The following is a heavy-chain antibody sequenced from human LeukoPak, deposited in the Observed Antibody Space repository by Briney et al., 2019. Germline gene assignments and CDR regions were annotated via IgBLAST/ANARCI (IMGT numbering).Heavy chain of an antibody. D-gene: IGHD4-17*01. CDR3: ARGPVTRFEI. J-gene: IGHJ3*02. CDR2: IYSGGTT. V-gene: IGHV3-53*01. Sequence: PGGSLRLSCAASGFTVSSNYMSWVRQAPGKGLEWVSVIYSGGTTYYADSVKGRFTISRDNSNNPLYLQMNSLRAEDTAVYYCARGPVTRFEIWGQGTMVTVSS. CDR1: GFTVSSNY.